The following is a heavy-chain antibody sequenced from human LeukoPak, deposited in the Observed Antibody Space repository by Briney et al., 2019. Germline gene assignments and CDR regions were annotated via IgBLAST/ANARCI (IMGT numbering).Heavy chain of an antibody. J-gene: IGHJ6*02. Sequence: GGSLRLSCAASGFTFSTYAMSWVRQAPGKGLEWASAISGSGGSTYYADSVKGRFTISRDNSKNTLFLQMNSLRAEDTAVYYCARELTTMIRGVYYYYGMDVWGQGTTVTVSS. CDR3: ARELTTMIRGVYYYYGMDV. CDR2: ISGSGGST. CDR1: GFTFSTYA. D-gene: IGHD3-10*01. V-gene: IGHV3-23*01.